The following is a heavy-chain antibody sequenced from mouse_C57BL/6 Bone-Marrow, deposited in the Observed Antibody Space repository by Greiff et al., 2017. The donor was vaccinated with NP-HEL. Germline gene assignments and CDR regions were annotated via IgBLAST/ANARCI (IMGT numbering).Heavy chain of an antibody. Sequence: QVHVKQSGAELVKPGASVKLSCKASGYTFTSYWMHWVKQRPGQGLEWIGMIHPNSGSTNYNEKFKSKATLTVDKSSSTAYMQLSSLTSEDSAVYYCARDSEIFNYWGQGTTLTVSS. CDR3: ARDSEIFNY. V-gene: IGHV1-64*01. CDR1: GYTFTSYW. CDR2: IHPNSGST. J-gene: IGHJ2*01.